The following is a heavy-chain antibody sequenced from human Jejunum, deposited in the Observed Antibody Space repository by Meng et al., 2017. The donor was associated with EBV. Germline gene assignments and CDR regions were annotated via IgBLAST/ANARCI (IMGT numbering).Heavy chain of an antibody. J-gene: IGHJ5*02. CDR1: GYIFTDYV. CDR2: INAGNGNT. V-gene: IGHV1-3*01. Sequence: VQFVKSGAEVKKPGASVKVSCKASGYIFTDYVLHWVRQAPGQRLEWVGYINAGNGNTIYSQKFQGRVSIVRDTSANTAYMELSSLMSEDTSVYYCAREGDYTAGWFDPWGQGTLVTVSS. D-gene: IGHD4-11*01. CDR3: AREGDYTAGWFDP.